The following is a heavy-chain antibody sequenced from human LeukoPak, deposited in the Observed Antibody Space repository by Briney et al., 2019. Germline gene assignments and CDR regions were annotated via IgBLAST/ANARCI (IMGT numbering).Heavy chain of an antibody. CDR3: AKTGDSYYYYMDV. CDR1: GFTFSSYA. V-gene: IGHV3-23*01. J-gene: IGHJ6*03. CDR2: ISGSGGST. Sequence: GGSLRLSCAASGFTFSSYAMSWVRQAPGKGLEWVSAISGSGGSTYYADSVKGRFAISRDNSKNTLYLQMNSLRAEDTAVYYCAKTGDSYYYYMDVWGKGTTVTVSS.